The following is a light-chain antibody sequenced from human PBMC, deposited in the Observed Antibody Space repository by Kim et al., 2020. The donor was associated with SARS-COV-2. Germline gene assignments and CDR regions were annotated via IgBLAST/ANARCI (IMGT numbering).Light chain of an antibody. J-gene: IGLJ3*02. V-gene: IGLV3-27*01. CDR2: KDS. CDR1: VLAKKY. Sequence: SVSPGQTARITCSGAVLAKKYARWFQQKPGQAPVLVIYKDSERPSGIPERFSGSSSGTTVTLTISGAQVEDEADYYCYSAADNNLVFGGGTQLTVL. CDR3: YSAADNNLV.